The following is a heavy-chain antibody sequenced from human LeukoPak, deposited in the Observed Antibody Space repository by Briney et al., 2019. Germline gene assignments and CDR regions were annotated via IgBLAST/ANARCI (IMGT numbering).Heavy chain of an antibody. CDR1: GYTFTDHY. D-gene: IGHD6-19*01. Sequence: ASVKVSCMASGYTFTDHYMHWVRQAPGQGLEWMGWINPDSGGTNYAQKFQGRVTMTRDMSIRTAYMELTRLRSDDTAVYYCARARIGGYSSTLPYWGQGALVTVSS. CDR2: INPDSGGT. J-gene: IGHJ4*02. CDR3: ARARIGGYSSTLPY. V-gene: IGHV1-2*02.